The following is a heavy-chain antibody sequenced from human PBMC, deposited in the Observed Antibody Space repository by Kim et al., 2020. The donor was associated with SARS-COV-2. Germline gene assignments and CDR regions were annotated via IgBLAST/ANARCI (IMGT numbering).Heavy chain of an antibody. V-gene: IGHV3-15*01. Sequence: DYAAPVKGRFTISRDDSKNTLYLQMNSLKTEDTAVYYCTTVLGSSGGFDYWGQGTLVTVSS. CDR3: TTVLGSSGGFDY. J-gene: IGHJ4*02. D-gene: IGHD6-19*01.